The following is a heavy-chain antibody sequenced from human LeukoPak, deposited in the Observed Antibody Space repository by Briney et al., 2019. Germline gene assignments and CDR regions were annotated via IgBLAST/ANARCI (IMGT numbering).Heavy chain of an antibody. Sequence: ASVKVSCKASGYTFTGYYMHWVRQAPGQGLEGMGWINPNSGGTNYAQKFQGRVTMTRDTSISTAYMELSRLRSDDTAVYYCARSTTVNYYFDYWGQGTLVTVSS. D-gene: IGHD4-11*01. J-gene: IGHJ4*02. CDR1: GYTFTGYY. CDR2: INPNSGGT. V-gene: IGHV1-2*02. CDR3: ARSTTVNYYFDY.